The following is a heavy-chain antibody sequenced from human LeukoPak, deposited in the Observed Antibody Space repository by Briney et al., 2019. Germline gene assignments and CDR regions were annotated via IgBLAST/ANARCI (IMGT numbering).Heavy chain of an antibody. D-gene: IGHD5-24*01. CDR2: ISAYNGNT. Sequence: ASVKVSCKASGGTFSSYAISWVRQAPGQGLEWMGWISAYNGNTNYAQKLQGRVTMTTDTSTSTAYMELRSLRSDDTAVYYCARTIEMATDSSYDYWGQGTLVTVSS. V-gene: IGHV1-18*01. CDR1: GGTFSSYA. J-gene: IGHJ4*02. CDR3: ARTIEMATDSSYDY.